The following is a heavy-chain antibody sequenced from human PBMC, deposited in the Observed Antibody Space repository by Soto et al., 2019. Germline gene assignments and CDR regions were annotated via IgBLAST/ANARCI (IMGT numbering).Heavy chain of an antibody. CDR3: AREMPGYCSTSACLPGY. J-gene: IGHJ4*02. Sequence: QVQLVQSGAEVKKPGASVKVSCKASGYTFTDFGLIWVRQAPGQGPEWMRWVSAYNGNTNYAQKFQGRVTMTRDTSTSTAYIELRSLRSDDTAMYYCAREMPGYCSTSACLPGYWGQGTLVTVSA. CDR1: GYTFTDFG. CDR2: VSAYNGNT. V-gene: IGHV1-18*01. D-gene: IGHD2-2*03.